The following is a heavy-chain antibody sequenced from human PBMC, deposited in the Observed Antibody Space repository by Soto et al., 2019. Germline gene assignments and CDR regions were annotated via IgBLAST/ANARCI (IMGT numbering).Heavy chain of an antibody. CDR3: TTLHSYGLDY. Sequence: GGSLRLSCAASGFTFKNVWMSWVRQAPGKGLEWVGHIKGKSDGGTPDYAAPVKGRFNISRDDSQNTLFVQMHSLKTEDTAVYYCTTLHSYGLDYWGQGALVTVSA. J-gene: IGHJ4*02. D-gene: IGHD5-18*01. V-gene: IGHV3-15*01. CDR1: GFTFKNVW. CDR2: IKGKSDGGTP.